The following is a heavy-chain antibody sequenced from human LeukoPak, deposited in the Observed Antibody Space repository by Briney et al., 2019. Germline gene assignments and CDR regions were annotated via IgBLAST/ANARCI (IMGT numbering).Heavy chain of an antibody. Sequence: GGSLRLSCAASGFTFSSYAMNWVRQAPGKGLEWVSYITRSSSTTYYADSVKGRFTISSDNAKNSLYLQMNSLRAEDTAVYYCARGPGIAVAPLQHWGQGTLVTVSS. CDR1: GFTFSSYA. CDR2: ITRSSSTT. J-gene: IGHJ1*01. CDR3: ARGPGIAVAPLQH. V-gene: IGHV3-48*04. D-gene: IGHD6-19*01.